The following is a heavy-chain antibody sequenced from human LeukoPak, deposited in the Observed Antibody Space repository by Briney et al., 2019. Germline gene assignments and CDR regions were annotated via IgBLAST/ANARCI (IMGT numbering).Heavy chain of an antibody. Sequence: SVKVSCKASGGTFSSYAISWVRQAPGQGLEWMGGIIPIFGTANYAQKFQGRVTITADESTSTAYMELSSLRSEDTAEYYCARGKVGATYFDYWGQGTLVTVSS. CDR1: GGTFSSYA. V-gene: IGHV1-69*13. CDR3: ARGKVGATYFDY. J-gene: IGHJ4*02. D-gene: IGHD1-26*01. CDR2: IIPIFGTA.